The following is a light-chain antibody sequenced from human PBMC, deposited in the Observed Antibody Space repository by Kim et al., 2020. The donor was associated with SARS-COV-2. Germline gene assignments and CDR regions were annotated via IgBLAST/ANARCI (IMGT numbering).Light chain of an antibody. CDR2: VNS. J-gene: IGLJ1*01. CDR1: SSNIGAGYD. Sequence: QSVLTQPPSVSGAPGQRVTISCTGSSSNIGAGYDVHWYQQLPGTAPKLLIYVNSNRPSGVPDRFSGSKSGTSASLAITGLQAEDEADYYCQSNDSSLSGSGEFGTGTKVTVL. CDR3: QSNDSSLSGSGE. V-gene: IGLV1-40*01.